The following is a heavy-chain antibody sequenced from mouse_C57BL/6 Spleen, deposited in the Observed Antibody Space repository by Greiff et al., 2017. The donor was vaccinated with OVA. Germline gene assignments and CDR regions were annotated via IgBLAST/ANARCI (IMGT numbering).Heavy chain of an antibody. J-gene: IGHJ4*01. CDR2: IDPSDSET. D-gene: IGHD1-1*01. Sequence: QVQLQHPGAELVRPGSSVKLSCKASGYTFTSYWMHWVKQRPIQGLEWIGNIDPSDSETHYNQKFKDKATLTVDKSSSTAYMQLSSLTSEDSAVYYCARAPYGGSLYYAMDYWGQGTSVTVSS. CDR1: GYTFTSYW. V-gene: IGHV1-52*01. CDR3: ARAPYGGSLYYAMDY.